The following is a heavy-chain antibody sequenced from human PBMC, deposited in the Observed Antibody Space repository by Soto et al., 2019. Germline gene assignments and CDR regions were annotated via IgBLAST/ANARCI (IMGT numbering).Heavy chain of an antibody. CDR3: ARAQGSGFLVS. Sequence: SETLSLTCSVSGGSISSGDYYWSWIRQPPGKGLEWIGYIYYSGSTYYNPSLKSRVTISVDTSKNQFSLKLSSVTAADTAVYYCARAQGSGFLVSWGQGTLVTVSS. CDR1: GGSISSGDYY. D-gene: IGHD3-10*01. J-gene: IGHJ4*02. CDR2: IYYSGST. V-gene: IGHV4-30-4*01.